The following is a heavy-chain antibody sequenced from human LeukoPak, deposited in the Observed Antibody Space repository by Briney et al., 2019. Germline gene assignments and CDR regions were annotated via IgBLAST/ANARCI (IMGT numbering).Heavy chain of an antibody. V-gene: IGHV4-34*01. Sequence: PSETLSLTCAVYGGSFSGYYWSWIRQPPGKGLEWIGEINHSGSTNYNPSLKSRVTMSIDTSKNQFSLKLTSVTAADTAVYYCASGSSWPDYFDYWGQGTLVTVSS. D-gene: IGHD6-13*01. CDR1: GGSFSGYY. J-gene: IGHJ4*02. CDR3: ASGSSWPDYFDY. CDR2: INHSGST.